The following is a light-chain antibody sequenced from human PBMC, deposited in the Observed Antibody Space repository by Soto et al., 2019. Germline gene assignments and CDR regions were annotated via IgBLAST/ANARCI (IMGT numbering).Light chain of an antibody. V-gene: IGKV3-20*01. CDR1: QSVSSSY. CDR3: QHSGSSPPT. J-gene: IGKJ4*01. Sequence: IGLKMSPGAVSLSPRERATLSCRASQSVSSSYLAWYQQKPGQAPRLLIYGASSRATGIPDRFSGSGSGTDFTLTISRLEPEDFAVYYCQHSGSSPPTFAGRTKVAIK. CDR2: GAS.